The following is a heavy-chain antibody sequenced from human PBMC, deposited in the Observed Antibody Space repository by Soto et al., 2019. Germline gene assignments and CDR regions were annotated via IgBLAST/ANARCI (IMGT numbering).Heavy chain of an antibody. CDR2: ISNDGSNK. Sequence: PVGSLRLSCAASGFTFSSYGMDWVRQAPGKGLEWVAVISNDGSNKYYADSLKGRFTISRDNSKNTLYLQMNSLRDEDTAVYYCAKDQVPYCGGDCLFDHWGQGTLVTVSS. J-gene: IGHJ4*02. CDR3: AKDQVPYCGGDCLFDH. CDR1: GFTFSSYG. D-gene: IGHD2-21*02. V-gene: IGHV3-30*18.